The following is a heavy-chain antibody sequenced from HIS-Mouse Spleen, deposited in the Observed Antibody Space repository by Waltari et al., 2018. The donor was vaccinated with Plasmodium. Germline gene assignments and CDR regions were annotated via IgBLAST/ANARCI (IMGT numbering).Heavy chain of an antibody. D-gene: IGHD5-18*01. CDR1: GFTVSRTY. J-gene: IGHJ4*02. CDR3: ARLGIPYVDTAMAVGY. V-gene: IGHV3-66*01. Sequence: EVQLVESGGGLVQPGGSLRLSCAASGFTVSRTYQSWVRQAPGKGLEWVSVIYSRGSTYYADSVKGRFTISRDNSKNTLYLQMNSLRAEDTAVYYCARLGIPYVDTAMAVGYWGQGTLVTVSS. CDR2: IYSRGST.